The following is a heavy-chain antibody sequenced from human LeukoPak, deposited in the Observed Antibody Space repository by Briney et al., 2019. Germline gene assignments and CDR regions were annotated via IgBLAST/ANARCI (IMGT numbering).Heavy chain of an antibody. D-gene: IGHD5-12*01. CDR2: INHSGST. CDR1: GGSSSGYY. CDR3: ARGYSGYDLLNRPPVL. Sequence: PSETLSLTCAVYGGSSSGYYWSWIRQPPGKGLEWIGEINHSGSTNYNPSLKSRVTISVDTSKNQFSLKPSSVTAADTAVYYCARGYSGYDLLNRPPVLWGQGTLVTVSS. J-gene: IGHJ4*02. V-gene: IGHV4-34*01.